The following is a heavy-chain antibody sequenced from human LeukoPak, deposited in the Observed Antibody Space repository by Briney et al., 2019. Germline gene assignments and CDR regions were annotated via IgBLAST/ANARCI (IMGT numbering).Heavy chain of an antibody. CDR2: IYTSGST. CDR3: ARDRAAVAGTGFDY. D-gene: IGHD6-19*01. V-gene: IGHV4-4*07. J-gene: IGHJ4*02. Sequence: SETLSLTCTVSGGSISSYYWSWIRQPAGKGLEWIGRIYTSGSTNYNPSLKSRVTMSVDTSMNQFSLKLSSVTAADTAVYYCARDRAAVAGTGFDYWGQGTLVTVSS. CDR1: GGSISSYY.